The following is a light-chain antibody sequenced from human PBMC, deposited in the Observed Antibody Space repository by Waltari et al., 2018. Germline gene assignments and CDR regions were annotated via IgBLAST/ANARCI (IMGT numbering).Light chain of an antibody. CDR3: QQYHTTPRT. V-gene: IGKV4-1*01. CDR1: QSVLYSSNNKNY. J-gene: IGKJ1*01. CDR2: WAS. Sequence: DIVMTQSPDSLAVSLGERATINWKSSQSVLYSSNNKNYLAWYQQKPGQPPKLLIYWASTRESGVPDRFSGSGSGRDFTLTISSLQAEDVAVYYCQQYHTTPRTFGQGTKVEIK.